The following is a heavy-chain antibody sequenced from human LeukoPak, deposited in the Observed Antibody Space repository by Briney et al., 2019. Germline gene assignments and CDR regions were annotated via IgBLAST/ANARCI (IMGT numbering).Heavy chain of an antibody. CDR2: ISGGSGGT. D-gene: IGHD2-2*01. Sequence: GGSLRLSCAASGFTFSNYAMSWVRQAPGKGLDWVSTISGGSGGTYYADSVKGRFTISRDNSKNTLYLQMNSLRAEDTAVYYCAKVFCSSTSCKDYWGQGTLVTVSS. CDR3: AKVFCSSTSCKDY. V-gene: IGHV3-23*01. J-gene: IGHJ4*02. CDR1: GFTFSNYA.